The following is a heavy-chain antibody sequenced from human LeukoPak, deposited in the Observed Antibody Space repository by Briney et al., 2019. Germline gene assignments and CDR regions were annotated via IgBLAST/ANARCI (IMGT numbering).Heavy chain of an antibody. CDR2: ISNNGGYT. D-gene: IGHD2-15*01. CDR1: GFTFSSSA. Sequence: GGSLRLSCAASGFTFSSSAMSWVRQAPGKGLEWVSAISNNGGYTYYADSVQGRFTITRDNSKSTLCLQMNSLRAEDTAVYYCAKQLGYCSDGSCYFPYWGQGTLVTVSS. CDR3: AKQLGYCSDGSCYFPY. V-gene: IGHV3-23*01. J-gene: IGHJ4*02.